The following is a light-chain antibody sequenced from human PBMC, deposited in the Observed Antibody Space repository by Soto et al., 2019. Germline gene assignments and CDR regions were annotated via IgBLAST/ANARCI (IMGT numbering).Light chain of an antibody. CDR3: SSYTGTTTLV. V-gene: IGLV2-14*01. CDR1: SSDVGGYKY. J-gene: IGLJ3*02. Sequence: QSALTQPASVSGSPGQSITISCTGTSSDVGGYKYVSWYQQHPGKAPKLMIYEVSNRPSGVSNRFSGSRSGNTASLTISGPQAEDEAQYYCSSYTGTTTLVFGGGTKLTVL. CDR2: EVS.